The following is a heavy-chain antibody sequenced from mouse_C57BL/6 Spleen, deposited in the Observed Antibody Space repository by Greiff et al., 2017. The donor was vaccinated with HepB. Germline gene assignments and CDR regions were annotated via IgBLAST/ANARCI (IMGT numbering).Heavy chain of an antibody. CDR2: IYPRSGNT. V-gene: IGHV1-81*01. D-gene: IGHD1-1*01. J-gene: IGHJ3*01. CDR3: ASGYGSSPPWFAY. Sequence: LVESGAELARPGASVKLSCKASGYTFTSYGISWVKQRTGQGLEWIGEIYPRSGNTYYNEKFKGKATLTADKSSSTAYMELRSLTSEDSAVYFCASGYGSSPPWFAYWGQGTLVTVSA. CDR1: GYTFTSYG.